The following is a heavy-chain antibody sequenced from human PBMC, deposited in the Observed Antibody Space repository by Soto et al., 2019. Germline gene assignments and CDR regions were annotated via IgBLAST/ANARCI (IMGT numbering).Heavy chain of an antibody. Sequence: TSETLSLTCAVSGGSISSGGYSWSWIRQPPGKGLEWFGYIYHSGSTYYNPSLKSRVTISVDRSTNQFSLKLSSVTAADTAVYYCARDPGSSWRINWFDPWGLGTLVTASS. V-gene: IGHV4-30-2*01. CDR2: IYHSGST. J-gene: IGHJ5*02. D-gene: IGHD6-13*01. CDR1: GGSISSGGYS. CDR3: ARDPGSSWRINWFDP.